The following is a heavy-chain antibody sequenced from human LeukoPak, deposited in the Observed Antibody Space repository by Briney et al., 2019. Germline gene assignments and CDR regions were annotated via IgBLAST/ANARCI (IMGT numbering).Heavy chain of an antibody. D-gene: IGHD3-22*01. V-gene: IGHV3-23*01. CDR1: GFTFSSYG. CDR2: ISGSGGST. Sequence: GGSLRLSCAASGFTFSSYGMSWVRQAPGKGLEWVSAISGSGGSTYYADSVKGRFTISRDNSKNTLYLQMNSLRAEDTAVYYCARRQVYYYDSSGYYTPYDYWGQGTLVTVSS. CDR3: ARRQVYYYDSSGYYTPYDY. J-gene: IGHJ4*02.